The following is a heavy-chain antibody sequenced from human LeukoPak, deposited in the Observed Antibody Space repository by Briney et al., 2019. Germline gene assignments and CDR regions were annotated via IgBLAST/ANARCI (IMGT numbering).Heavy chain of an antibody. CDR3: ARDRGPTV. D-gene: IGHD4-17*01. CDR2: INHSGST. CDR1: GETFSGYY. Sequence: SSETLSLTCAVYGETFSGYYWSWIRQPPGKGLEWIGEINHSGSTNYNPSLKSRVTMSVDTSKNQFSLRMTSVTAADTAVYYCARDRGPTVWGQGTLVTVSS. J-gene: IGHJ4*02. V-gene: IGHV4-34*01.